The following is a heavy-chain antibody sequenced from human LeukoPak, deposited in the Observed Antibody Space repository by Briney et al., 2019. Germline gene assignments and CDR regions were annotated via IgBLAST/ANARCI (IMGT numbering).Heavy chain of an antibody. CDR3: ASAAAGLYYFDY. V-gene: IGHV1-69*04. CDR1: GGTFSSYA. J-gene: IGHJ4*02. D-gene: IGHD6-13*01. Sequence: SVKVSCKASGGTFSSYAISWVRQAPGQGLEWMGRIIPILGIANYARKFQGRVTITADKSTSTAYMELSSLRSEDTAVYYCASAAAGLYYFDYWGQGTLVTVSS. CDR2: IIPILGIA.